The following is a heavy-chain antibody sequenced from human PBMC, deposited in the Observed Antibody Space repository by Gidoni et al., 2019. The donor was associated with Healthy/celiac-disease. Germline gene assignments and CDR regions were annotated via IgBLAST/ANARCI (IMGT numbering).Heavy chain of an antibody. D-gene: IGHD6-19*01. J-gene: IGHJ3*02. V-gene: IGHV3-33*01. Sequence: QVQLVESGGGVVQPGRSLRLSCAASGFTFSSYGMHWVRQAPGKGLEWVAVIWYDGSNKYYADSVKGRFTISRDNSKNTLYLQMNSLRAEDTAVYYCARDRTPSAVAGEAFDIWGQGTMVTVSS. CDR2: IWYDGSNK. CDR3: ARDRTPSAVAGEAFDI. CDR1: GFTFSSYG.